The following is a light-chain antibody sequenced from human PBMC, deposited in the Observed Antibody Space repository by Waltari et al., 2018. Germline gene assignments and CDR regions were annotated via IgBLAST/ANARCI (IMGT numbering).Light chain of an antibody. V-gene: IGKV1D-8*01. J-gene: IGKJ1*01. Sequence: VIWVTQSPTLLSASTGETVTITCRTSQDVKNYFAWYQQKPGKAPELLIYTSSFLQTGVPSKFSGSGSGTGFTLTINSPQSEDVATYYCQQNYAFPRTFGQGTKVEI. CDR1: QDVKNY. CDR3: QQNYAFPRT. CDR2: TSS.